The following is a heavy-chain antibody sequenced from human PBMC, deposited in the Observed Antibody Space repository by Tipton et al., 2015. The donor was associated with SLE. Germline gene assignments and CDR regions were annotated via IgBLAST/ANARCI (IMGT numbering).Heavy chain of an antibody. CDR1: GGSFSGYY. Sequence: TLSLTCAVYGGSFSGYYWSWIRQPPGKGLEWIGEINHSGSTKYNPSLKSRVTISVDTSKNQFSLKLSSVTAADTAVYYCARGPLGGGDCSYNFDYWGQGTLVTVSS. V-gene: IGHV4-34*01. J-gene: IGHJ4*02. CDR2: INHSGST. CDR3: ARGPLGGGDCSYNFDY. D-gene: IGHD2-21*01.